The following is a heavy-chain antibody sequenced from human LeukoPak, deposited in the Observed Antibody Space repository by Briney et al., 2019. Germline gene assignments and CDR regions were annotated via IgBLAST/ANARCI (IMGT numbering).Heavy chain of an antibody. D-gene: IGHD5-12*01. CDR1: GYSFTSYW. CDR2: IYPGDSDT. Sequence: GESLKVSCKGSGYSFTSYWIGWVRQMPGKGLEWMGIIYPGDSDTRYSPSFQGQVTISADKSISTAYLRWSSLKASDTAMYYCARHRGQVATAIDYWGQGTLVTVSS. V-gene: IGHV5-51*01. J-gene: IGHJ4*02. CDR3: ARHRGQVATAIDY.